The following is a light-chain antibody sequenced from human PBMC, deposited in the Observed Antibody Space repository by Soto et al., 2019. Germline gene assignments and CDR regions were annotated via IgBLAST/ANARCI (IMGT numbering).Light chain of an antibody. J-gene: IGKJ4*01. CDR3: QQYGTSPSLT. Sequence: EIVLTQSPGTLSLSPGERATLSCRASQSVSCSYLAWYQQKPGQAPRLLISGTSRRATGIPDRFSGSGSGTDFTLTISRLEPEDFAVYYCQQYGTSPSLTFGGGTKLEIK. CDR2: GTS. CDR1: QSVSCSY. V-gene: IGKV3-20*01.